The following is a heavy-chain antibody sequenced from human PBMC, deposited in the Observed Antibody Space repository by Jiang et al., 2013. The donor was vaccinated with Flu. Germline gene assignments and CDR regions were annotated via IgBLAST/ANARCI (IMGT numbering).Heavy chain of an antibody. CDR1: GFTFSTYA. D-gene: IGHD1-26*01. V-gene: IGHV3-23*01. Sequence: VQLLESGGALVQPGGSLRLSCATSGFTFSTYAMSWVRQAPGKGLEWVSAISHSGLNTYYPRSVKGRFTISRDNSKNALFLQMDSLRAEDTATYYCAKETRNGSYYFDSWGQGTQVTVSS. CDR3: AKETRNGSYYFDS. CDR2: ISHSGLNT. J-gene: IGHJ4*02.